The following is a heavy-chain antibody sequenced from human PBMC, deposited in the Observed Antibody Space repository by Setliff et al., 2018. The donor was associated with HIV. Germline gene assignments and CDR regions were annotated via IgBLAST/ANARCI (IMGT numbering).Heavy chain of an antibody. Sequence: GASVKVSCKASEYIFTDNYIHWVRQAPGQGLEWMGRISPDIGDTNYAQMFHGRVTMTRDTSISTAYMELSSLKSDDTAVYYCARGADHFDTSGYYSFFDPWGQGTLVTVSS. D-gene: IGHD3-22*01. CDR3: ARGADHFDTSGYYSFFDP. V-gene: IGHV1-2*06. CDR1: EYIFTDNY. CDR2: ISPDIGDT. J-gene: IGHJ5*02.